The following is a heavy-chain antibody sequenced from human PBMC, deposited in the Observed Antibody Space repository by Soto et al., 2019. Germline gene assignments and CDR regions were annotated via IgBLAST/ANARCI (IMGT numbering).Heavy chain of an antibody. D-gene: IGHD6-13*01. V-gene: IGHV5-51*01. J-gene: IGHJ4*02. CDR3: ASAESSSDVDY. CDR2: IYPGDSDT. Sequence: KISWKSSGYSFTSYWIGWVRQMPGKGLEWMGIIYPGDSDTRYSPSFQGQVTISADKSISTAYLQWSSLKASDTAMYYCASAESSSDVDYWGQGTLVTVSS. CDR1: GYSFTSYW.